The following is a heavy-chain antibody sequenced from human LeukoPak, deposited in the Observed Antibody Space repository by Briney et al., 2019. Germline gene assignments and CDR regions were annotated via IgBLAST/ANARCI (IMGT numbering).Heavy chain of an antibody. D-gene: IGHD3-10*01. CDR1: GFTFSSYG. J-gene: IGHJ5*02. CDR2: ISGSGGNV. V-gene: IGHV3-23*01. Sequence: GGSLRLSCAASGFTFSSYGMSWVRQAPGKGLEWVSAISGSGGNVYYAGSVRGRFTISRDNSKNTVYLQMNSLRAEDTATYYCARDIRNYYDSGAYGWFDPWGQGTLVPVSS. CDR3: ARDIRNYYDSGAYGWFDP.